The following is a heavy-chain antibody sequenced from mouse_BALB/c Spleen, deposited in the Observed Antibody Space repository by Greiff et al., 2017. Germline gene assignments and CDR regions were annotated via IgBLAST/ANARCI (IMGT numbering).Heavy chain of an antibody. CDR1: GFTFSSYG. J-gene: IGHJ4*01. V-gene: IGHV5-6-3*01. CDR2: INSNGGST. Sequence: EVQLVESGGGLVKPGGSLKLSCAASGFTFSSYGMSWVRQTPDKRLELVATINSNGGSTYYPDSVKGRFTISRDNAKNTLYLQMSSLKSEDTAMYYCARGGWYYGSSYYAMDYWGQGTSVTVSS. D-gene: IGHD1-1*01. CDR3: ARGGWYYGSSYYAMDY.